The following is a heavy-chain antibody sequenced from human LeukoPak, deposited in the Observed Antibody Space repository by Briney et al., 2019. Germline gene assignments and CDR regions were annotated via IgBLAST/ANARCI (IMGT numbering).Heavy chain of an antibody. D-gene: IGHD3-10*01. CDR2: IYPGDSDT. J-gene: IGHJ4*02. Sequence: GESLKISFKGSGYSFTSYWIGWVRQMPGKGLEWMVIIYPGDSDTRYSASFQGQVTISVDMSIRPAYLPWSRLKASHSAMYYCARITTSVSYIDDWGQGTLVAVSS. V-gene: IGHV5-51*01. CDR1: GYSFTSYW. CDR3: ARITTSVSYIDD.